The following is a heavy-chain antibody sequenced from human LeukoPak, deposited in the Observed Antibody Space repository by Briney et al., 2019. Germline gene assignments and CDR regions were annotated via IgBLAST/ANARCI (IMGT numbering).Heavy chain of an antibody. D-gene: IGHD2-15*01. CDR3: ARSTVVAATLLDY. Sequence: SETLSLTCTVSGGSISSSSYYWGWIRQPPGRGLEWIGNIFYSGNTYYSPSLKSRVTISVDTLKNHFSLRLTSVTAADTAVYYCARSTVVAATLLDYWGQGTLVTVSS. V-gene: IGHV4-39*07. J-gene: IGHJ4*02. CDR2: IFYSGNT. CDR1: GGSISSSSYY.